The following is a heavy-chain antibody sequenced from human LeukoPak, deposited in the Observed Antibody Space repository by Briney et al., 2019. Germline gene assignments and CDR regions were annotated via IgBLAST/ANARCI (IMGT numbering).Heavy chain of an antibody. Sequence: ASVKVSCTASGGTSTSYTISWVLQAPGQGLEWMGRIIPILGIANYAQKFQGRVTITADKSTSTAYMELSSLRSEDTAVYYCARDTTYYDFWRRAWFDPWSQGTLVTVSS. V-gene: IGHV1-69*04. CDR3: ARDTTYYDFWRRAWFDP. J-gene: IGHJ5*02. CDR1: GGTSTSYT. CDR2: IIPILGIA. D-gene: IGHD3-3*01.